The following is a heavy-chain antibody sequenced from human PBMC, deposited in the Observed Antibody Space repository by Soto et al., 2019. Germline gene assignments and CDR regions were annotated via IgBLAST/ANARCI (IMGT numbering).Heavy chain of an antibody. CDR3: ARAKTRGEVVITTAFRYFDY. CDR1: GGSISSGDYY. V-gene: IGHV4-30-4*01. J-gene: IGHJ4*02. CDR2: IYYSGST. D-gene: IGHD3-22*01. Sequence: SETLSLTCTVSGGSISSGDYYWSWIRQPPGKGLEWIGYIYYSGSTYYNPSLKSRVTISVDTSKNQFSLKLSSVTAADTAVYYCARAKTRGEVVITTAFRYFDYWGQGTLVTVSS.